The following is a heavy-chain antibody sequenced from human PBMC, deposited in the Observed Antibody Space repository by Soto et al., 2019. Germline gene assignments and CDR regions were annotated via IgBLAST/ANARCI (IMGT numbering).Heavy chain of an antibody. CDR2: VYYRVNA. CDR1: DDSINSDIYY. V-gene: IGHV4-39*01. Sequence: QLQLQESGPGLVKPSETLSLTCSVSDDSINSDIYYWGWIRQPPGKGLEWIGSVYYRVNAYYNPSLQTRVTIYLDKSKSQFSLKLTSVTAAASAVYFCARLEGLATISYYFDFWGPGALVTVSS. CDR3: ARLEGLATISYYFDF. J-gene: IGHJ4*02. D-gene: IGHD5-12*01.